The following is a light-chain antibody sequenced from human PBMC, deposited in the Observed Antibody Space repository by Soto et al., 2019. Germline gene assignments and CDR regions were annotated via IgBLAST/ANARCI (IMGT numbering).Light chain of an antibody. Sequence: QSVLTQPPSVSGAPGQRVTISCTGSSSNIGAGYDVHWYQQLPGTAPKLLIYRNSNRPSGVPDRFSASKSGTSASLAISGLRSEDEADYYCTATDDRLTGPVFGGGTKVTVL. J-gene: IGLJ2*01. V-gene: IGLV1-40*01. CDR1: SSNIGAGYD. CDR3: TATDDRLTGPV. CDR2: RNS.